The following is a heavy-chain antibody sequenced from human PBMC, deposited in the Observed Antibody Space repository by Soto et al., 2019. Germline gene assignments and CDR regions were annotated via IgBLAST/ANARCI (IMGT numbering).Heavy chain of an antibody. CDR3: PRDLTDYGGKSKGIDY. J-gene: IGHJ4*02. V-gene: IGHV4-4*02. CDR2: IYHSGST. D-gene: IGHD4-17*01. CDR1: GGSISSSNW. Sequence: SETLSLTCAVSGGSISSSNWWSWVRQPPGKGLEWIGEIYHSGSTNYNPSLKSRVTISVDKSKNQCSLKLSSVTAADTAVYYCPRDLTDYGGKSKGIDYWGQGTLVTVSS.